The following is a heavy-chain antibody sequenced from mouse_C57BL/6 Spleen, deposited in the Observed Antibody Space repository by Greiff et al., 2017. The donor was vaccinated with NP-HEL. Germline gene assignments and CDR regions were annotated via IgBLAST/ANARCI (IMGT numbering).Heavy chain of an antibody. Sequence: EVQLVESGPGLVKPSQSLSLTCSVTGYSITSGYYWNWIRQFPGNKLEWMGYISYDGSNNYNPSLKNRISITRDTSKNQFFLKLNSVTTEDTATYYCARDDYDRRFAYWGQGTLVTVSA. J-gene: IGHJ3*01. CDR3: ARDDYDRRFAY. D-gene: IGHD2-4*01. CDR2: ISYDGSN. CDR1: GYSITSGYY. V-gene: IGHV3-6*01.